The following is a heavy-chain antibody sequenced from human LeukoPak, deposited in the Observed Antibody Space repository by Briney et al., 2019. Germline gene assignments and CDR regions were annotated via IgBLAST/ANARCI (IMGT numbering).Heavy chain of an antibody. Sequence: GASVNVSCTASGYPFISYAMHWVRQAPGQRLEWMGWINVGNGNTEYAQKFQGRVTITRDTSATATYMELSSLRSEDTAVYFCARVDGSGSSAPNDCWGQGTLVTVSS. CDR1: GYPFISYA. V-gene: IGHV1-3*01. CDR3: ARVDGSGSSAPNDC. CDR2: INVGNGNT. D-gene: IGHD3-10*01. J-gene: IGHJ4*02.